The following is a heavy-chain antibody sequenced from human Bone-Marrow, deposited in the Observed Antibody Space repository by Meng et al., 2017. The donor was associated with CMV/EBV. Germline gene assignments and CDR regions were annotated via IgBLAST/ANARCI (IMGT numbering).Heavy chain of an antibody. J-gene: IGHJ5*01. CDR1: GFIFSDYF. CDR3: ARGIGGFFDSSNYPGA. V-gene: IGHV3-11*01. Sequence: GESLKISCEASGFIFSDYFMAWIRQAPGRGLEWISYISDTGRFIYYGDSVRGRFTNSRDNAKSSVFLQMNNLRVDDTAVYFCARGIGGFFDSSNYPGAWGQGKLVNGAS. D-gene: IGHD3-16*01. CDR2: ISDTGRFI.